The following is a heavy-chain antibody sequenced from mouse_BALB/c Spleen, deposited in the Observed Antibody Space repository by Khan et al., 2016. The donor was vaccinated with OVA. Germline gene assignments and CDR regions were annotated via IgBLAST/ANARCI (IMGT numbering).Heavy chain of an antibody. V-gene: IGHV1S81*02. Sequence: VQLQESGAELVKAGASVKMSCKASGYTFTSYWMHWVKQRLGQGLEWFAETNPTNGRTYYNEKFKSKATLTVDKSSSTAYMLLSGPTFEDSAVYYCARNKKIVATYFDYWGQGTTLTVSS. CDR2: TNPTNGRT. CDR3: ARNKKIVATYFDY. J-gene: IGHJ2*01. D-gene: IGHD1-1*01. CDR1: GYTFTSYW.